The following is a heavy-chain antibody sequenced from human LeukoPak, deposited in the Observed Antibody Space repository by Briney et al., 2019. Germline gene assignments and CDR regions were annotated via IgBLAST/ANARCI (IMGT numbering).Heavy chain of an antibody. CDR3: AKDTVVVGCFDY. D-gene: IGHD3-22*01. V-gene: IGHV3-30*02. J-gene: IGHJ4*02. Sequence: PGGSLRLSCAASGFTFSTYGMHWVRQAPGKGLEWVAFIRYDGSNKYYGDSVKGRFTISRDNSKNTLYLQMNSLRSEDTAVYYCAKDTVVVGCFDYCGQGILVTVSS. CDR2: IRYDGSNK. CDR1: GFTFSTYG.